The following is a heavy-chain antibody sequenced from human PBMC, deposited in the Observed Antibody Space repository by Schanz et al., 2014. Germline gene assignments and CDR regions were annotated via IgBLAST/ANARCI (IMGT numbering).Heavy chain of an antibody. D-gene: IGHD1-26*01. Sequence: EVRLVESGGGLVQSGGSLRLSCAASGFTFSSYWMHWVRQAPGKGLVWVSRINSDDTTKTYADSVKGRFTISRDNGEDTTFLQMNRLRVEDAGVYYCARLRGSGSYSFHDLDLWGQGTLVTVAS. V-gene: IGHV3-74*03. CDR2: INSDDTTK. J-gene: IGHJ5*02. CDR3: ARLRGSGSYSFHDLDL. CDR1: GFTFSSYW.